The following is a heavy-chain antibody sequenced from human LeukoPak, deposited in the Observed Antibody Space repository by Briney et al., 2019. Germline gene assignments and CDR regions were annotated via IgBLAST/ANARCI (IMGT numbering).Heavy chain of an antibody. CDR2: ISGSGGST. D-gene: IGHD7-27*01. J-gene: IGHJ6*02. Sequence: PGGSLRLSCAASGFTFSSYAMSWVRQAPGKGLEWVSAISGSGGSTYYADSVKGRFTISRDNSKSTLYLQMNSLRAEDTAVYYCAKDRATGDLYYGMDVWGQGTTVTVSS. CDR3: AKDRATGDLYYGMDV. V-gene: IGHV3-23*01. CDR1: GFTFSSYA.